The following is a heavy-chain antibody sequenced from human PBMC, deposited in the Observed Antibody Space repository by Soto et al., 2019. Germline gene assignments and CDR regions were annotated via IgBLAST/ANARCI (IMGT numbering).Heavy chain of an antibody. CDR3: AHSRVLGYCSSTSCSTRLLDY. CDR1: GFSLSTSGVG. V-gene: IGHV2-5*02. J-gene: IGHJ4*02. D-gene: IGHD2-2*01. CDR2: IYWDDDK. Sequence: QITLKESGPTLVKPTQTLTLTCTFSGFSLSTSGVGVGWIRQPPGKALEWLALIYWDDDKRYSPSLKSRLTITKDTSKNQVVLTMTNMDPVDTATYSCAHSRVLGYCSSTSCSTRLLDYWGQGTLVTVSS.